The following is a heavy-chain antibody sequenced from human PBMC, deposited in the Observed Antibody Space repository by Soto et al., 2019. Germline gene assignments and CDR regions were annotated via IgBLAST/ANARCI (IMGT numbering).Heavy chain of an antibody. Sequence: SETLSLTCTVSGGSISSGDYYWSWIRQPPGKGLEWIGYIYYSGSTYYNPSLKSRVTISVDTSKNQFSLKLSSVTAADTAVYYCARAILLWFGESKHFDYWGQGTLVTVSS. J-gene: IGHJ4*02. V-gene: IGHV4-30-4*01. CDR1: GGSISSGDYY. CDR2: IYYSGST. CDR3: ARAILLWFGESKHFDY. D-gene: IGHD3-10*01.